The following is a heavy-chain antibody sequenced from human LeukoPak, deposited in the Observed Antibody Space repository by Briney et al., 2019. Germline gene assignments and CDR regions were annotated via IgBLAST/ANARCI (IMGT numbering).Heavy chain of an antibody. CDR2: ISGSGGST. CDR3: ALSSAVTYYFDY. CDR1: GFTFSSYA. J-gene: IGHJ4*02. D-gene: IGHD6-19*01. Sequence: GGSLRLSCAASGFTFSSYAMSWVRQAPGKGLEWVSAISGSGGSTYYADSVRGRFTISRDNSKNTLYLQMNSLRAEDTAVYYCALSSAVTYYFDYWGQGTLVTVSS. V-gene: IGHV3-23*01.